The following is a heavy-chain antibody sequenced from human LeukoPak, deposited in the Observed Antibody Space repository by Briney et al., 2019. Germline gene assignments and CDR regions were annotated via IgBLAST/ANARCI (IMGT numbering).Heavy chain of an antibody. J-gene: IGHJ4*02. D-gene: IGHD3-9*01. CDR2: IYYSGST. V-gene: IGHV4-59*01. CDR1: GGSISSYY. Sequence: PSETLSLTCTVSGGSISSYYWSWIRQPPGKGLEWIGYIYYSGSTNYNPSLKSRVTISVDTSKNQFSLKLSSVTAADTAVYYCARGGYFDWPPAPYFDYWGQGTLVTVSS. CDR3: ARGGYFDWPPAPYFDY.